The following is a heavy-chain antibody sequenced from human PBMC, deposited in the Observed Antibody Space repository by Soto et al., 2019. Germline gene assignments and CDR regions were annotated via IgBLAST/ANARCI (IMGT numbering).Heavy chain of an antibody. J-gene: IGHJ6*02. V-gene: IGHV4-39*01. D-gene: IGHD6-19*01. CDR3: ASQLNTIAVAGIRYYYYGMDV. CDR1: GGSISSSSYY. CDR2: IYYSGST. Sequence: SETLSLTCTVSGGSISSSSYYRGWIRQPPGKGLEWIGSIYYSGSTYYNPSLKSRVTISVDTSKNQFSLKLSSVTAADTAVYYCASQLNTIAVAGIRYYYYGMDVWGQGTTVTVSS.